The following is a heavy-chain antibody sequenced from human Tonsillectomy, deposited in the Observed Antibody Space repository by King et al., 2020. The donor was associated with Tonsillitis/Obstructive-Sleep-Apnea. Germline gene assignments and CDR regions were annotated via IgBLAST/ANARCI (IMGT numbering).Heavy chain of an antibody. CDR2: IDWDDDK. CDR3: ARINYYDSSGYYFEIDY. CDR1: GFSLSTSGMC. V-gene: IGHV2-70*01. Sequence: TLKESGPALVKPTQTLTLTCTFSGFSLSTSGMCVSWIRQPPGKALEWLALIDWDDDKYYSTSLKTRLTISKDTSKNPVVLTMTNMDPVDTATYYCARINYYDSSGYYFEIDYWGQGTLVTVSS. D-gene: IGHD3-22*01. J-gene: IGHJ4*02.